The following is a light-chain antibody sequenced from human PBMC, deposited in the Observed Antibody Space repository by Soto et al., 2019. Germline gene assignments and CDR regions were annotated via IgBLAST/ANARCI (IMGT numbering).Light chain of an antibody. V-gene: IGKV3-15*01. CDR1: QSVGNN. J-gene: IGKJ4*01. Sequence: EIVVTQSPATLSVSPGERATLSCRASQSVGNNFAWYQQKPGQAPRLLIFATSTRATGVPARFSGSGYGKEFTIPSSSLQSEDFAGYYWQQYGDLPLTFGGGAKVEIE. CDR2: ATS. CDR3: QQYGDLPLT.